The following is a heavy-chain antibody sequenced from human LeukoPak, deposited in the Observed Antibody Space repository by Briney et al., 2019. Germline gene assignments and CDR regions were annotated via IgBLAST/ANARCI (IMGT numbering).Heavy chain of an antibody. CDR1: GGSISSYY. J-gene: IGHJ4*02. Sequence: SETLSLTCTVSGGSISSYYWSWIRQPPGKGLEWIGYIYYSGSTNYNPSLKSRVTISVDTSKNQFSLKLSSVTAADTAVYYCARLAGALGYNWNDDYFDYWGQGTLVTVSS. V-gene: IGHV4-59*08. CDR2: IYYSGST. CDR3: ARLAGALGYNWNDDYFDY. D-gene: IGHD1-1*01.